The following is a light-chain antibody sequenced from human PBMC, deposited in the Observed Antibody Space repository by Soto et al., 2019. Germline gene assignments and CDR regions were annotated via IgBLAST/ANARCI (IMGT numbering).Light chain of an antibody. CDR3: QQYSSSPGMYT. Sequence: EIVLTQSPGTLSLSPGERATLSCRASQSDGSRYLAWYQQRPGQAPRLLIFGVSSRATGIPDRFSGSGSGTDFTLTISRLEPEDFAVYYCQQYSSSPGMYTFGQGTKLEI. CDR1: QSDGSRY. CDR2: GVS. V-gene: IGKV3-20*01. J-gene: IGKJ2*01.